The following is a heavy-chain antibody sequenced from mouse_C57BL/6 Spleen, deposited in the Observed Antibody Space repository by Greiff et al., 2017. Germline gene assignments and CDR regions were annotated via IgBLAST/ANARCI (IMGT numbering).Heavy chain of an antibody. CDR2: ISYDGSN. J-gene: IGHJ3*01. CDR3: AREVYYDYYAY. D-gene: IGHD2-4*01. Sequence: EVKLMESGPGLVKPSQSLSLTCSVTGYSITSGYYWNWIRQFPGNKLEWMGYISYDGSNNYNPSLKNRISITRDTSKNQFFLKLNSVTTEDTATYYCAREVYYDYYAYWGQGTLVTVSA. CDR1: GYSITSGYY. V-gene: IGHV3-6*01.